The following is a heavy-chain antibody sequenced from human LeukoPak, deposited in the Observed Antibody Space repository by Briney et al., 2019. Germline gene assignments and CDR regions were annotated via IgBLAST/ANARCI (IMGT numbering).Heavy chain of an antibody. Sequence: SETLSLTCTVSGGALSSRSYYWGWVRQPPGTGLEWIGSIYYSGSTYYHPSLRSRVTISVATSKIQFSLKLSSVTAADTAVYYCARLTPYYYDSSGYYLGDYMDVWGKGTTVTVSS. J-gene: IGHJ6*03. CDR2: IYYSGST. D-gene: IGHD3-22*01. CDR3: ARLTPYYYDSSGYYLGDYMDV. V-gene: IGHV4-39*07. CDR1: GGALSSRSYY.